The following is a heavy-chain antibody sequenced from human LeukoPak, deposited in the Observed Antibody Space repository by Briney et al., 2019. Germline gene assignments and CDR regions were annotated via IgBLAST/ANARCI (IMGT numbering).Heavy chain of an antibody. CDR1: GFTFSSYS. D-gene: IGHD3-22*01. Sequence: GGSLRLSXAASGFTFSSYSMNWVRQAPGKGLEWVPSISSSSSYIYYADSVKGRFTISRDNAKNSLYLQMNSLRAEDTAVYYCARVVTRVYYDSSGSDYWGQGTLVTVSS. V-gene: IGHV3-21*01. CDR3: ARVVTRVYYDSSGSDY. J-gene: IGHJ4*02. CDR2: ISSSSSYI.